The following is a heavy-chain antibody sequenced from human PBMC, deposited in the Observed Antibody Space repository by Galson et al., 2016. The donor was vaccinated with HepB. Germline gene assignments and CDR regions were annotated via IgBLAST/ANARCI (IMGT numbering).Heavy chain of an antibody. Sequence: SLRLSCAASGFTFSNAWMSWVRQAPGKGLEWVGRIKSKTDGGTTDHAAPVKGRFSISSDDSKNTLYLQMNSLKTEDTAVYYCRYGMDVWGQGTTVTVSS. CDR1: GFTFSNAW. CDR3: RYGMDV. J-gene: IGHJ6*02. V-gene: IGHV3-15*01. CDR2: IKSKTDGGTT.